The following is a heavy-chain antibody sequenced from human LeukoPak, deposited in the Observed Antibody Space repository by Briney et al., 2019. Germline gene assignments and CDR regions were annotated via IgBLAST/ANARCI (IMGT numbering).Heavy chain of an antibody. CDR1: GGSISSYY. J-gene: IGHJ5*02. CDR3: ARAKGKYCSSTSCYAAWFDP. D-gene: IGHD2-2*01. Sequence: SETLSLTCTVSGGSISSYYWGWIRQPPGKGLEWIGTIYYSGSTNYNPSLKSRVTISVDTSKNQFSLKLSSVTAADTAVYYCARAKGKYCSSTSCYAAWFDPWGQGTLVTVSS. V-gene: IGHV4-59*01. CDR2: IYYSGST.